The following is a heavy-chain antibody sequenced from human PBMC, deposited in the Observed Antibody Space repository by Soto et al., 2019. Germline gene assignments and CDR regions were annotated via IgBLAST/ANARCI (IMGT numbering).Heavy chain of an antibody. CDR1: GASIGSIGSTNW. CDR3: GDPPAGY. CDR2: VFHTGTA. Sequence: QVHLQESGPGLVKPSGTLSLTCAVSGASIGSIGSTNWWNWVRQPPGKGLEWIGEVFHTGTANYNPSLMKRVIIAVDKSKKQFSLKLNSVTAADTAVYCCGDPPAGYWGQGTLVTVSS. V-gene: IGHV4-4*01. J-gene: IGHJ4*02.